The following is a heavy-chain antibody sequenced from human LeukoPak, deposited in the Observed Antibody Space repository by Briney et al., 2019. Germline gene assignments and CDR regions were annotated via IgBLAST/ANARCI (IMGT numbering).Heavy chain of an antibody. D-gene: IGHD1-26*01. Sequence: SVKVSCKASGGTFSSYAISWVRQAPGQGLEWMGGIIPIFGTANYAQKFQGRVTITADESTSTAYMELSSLRSEDTAVYYCARVEAGGSYDFDYWGQGTLVTVSS. CDR2: IIPIFGTA. J-gene: IGHJ4*02. CDR3: ARVEAGGSYDFDY. V-gene: IGHV1-69*13. CDR1: GGTFSSYA.